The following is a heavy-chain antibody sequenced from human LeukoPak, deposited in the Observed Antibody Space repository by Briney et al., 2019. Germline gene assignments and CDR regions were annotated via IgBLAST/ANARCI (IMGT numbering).Heavy chain of an antibody. CDR1: GGSFSGYY. CDR3: ARDNRPVDIVVVPAAIEDYYYGMDV. Sequence: PSETLSLTCAVYGGSFSGYYWSWIRQPPGKGLEWIGEINHSGSTNYNPSLESRVTISVDTSKNQFSLKLSSVTAADTAVYYCARDNRPVDIVVVPAAIEDYYYGMDVWGQGTTVTVSS. CDR2: INHSGST. D-gene: IGHD2-2*03. J-gene: IGHJ6*02. V-gene: IGHV4-34*01.